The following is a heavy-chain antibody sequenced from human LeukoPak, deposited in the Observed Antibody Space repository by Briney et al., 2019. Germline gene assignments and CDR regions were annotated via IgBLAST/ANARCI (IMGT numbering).Heavy chain of an antibody. D-gene: IGHD2-15*01. CDR3: ASTSGYCSGGNCYSAFDY. V-gene: IGHV4-4*07. CDR2: IYTSGST. Sequence: SETLSLTCTVSGGSISSYYWSWIRQPAGKGLEWIGRIYTSGSTNYNPSLKSRVTMSVDTSKNQFSLKLSSVTAADTAVYYCASTSGYCSGGNCYSAFDYWGQGTLVTVSS. CDR1: GGSISSYY. J-gene: IGHJ4*02.